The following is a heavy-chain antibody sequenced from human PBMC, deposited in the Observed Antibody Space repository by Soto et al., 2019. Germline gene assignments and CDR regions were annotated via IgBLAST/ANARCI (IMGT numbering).Heavy chain of an antibody. CDR3: SGSGSYRWFDY. CDR2: IGYEGMNK. J-gene: IGHJ4*02. Sequence: QVQLGEPGGGVVQPGRSLGLSCAASGFTFNNYCMHWVRQAPVKGLERGAIIGYEGMNKYYPDSVKGRFTISRDNSKNTLYLQMNSVRAEDTAVYYCSGSGSYRWFDYWGQGTLVTVSS. V-gene: IGHV3-33*01. CDR1: GFTFNNYC. D-gene: IGHD3-10*01.